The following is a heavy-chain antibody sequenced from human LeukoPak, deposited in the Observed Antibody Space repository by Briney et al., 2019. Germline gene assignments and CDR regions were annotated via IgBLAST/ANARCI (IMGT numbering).Heavy chain of an antibody. CDR3: SKLAVASADS. Sequence: PGGSLRLSCAASGFSFGDYEMNWVRQSPAKGLEWVSNISPNGGTKYYAGSVKGRFTISRDNAKNSLYLQMNSLRAEDTGVYFCSKLAVASADSWGQGTLVTVSS. D-gene: IGHD6-19*01. V-gene: IGHV3-48*03. CDR2: ISPNGGTK. CDR1: GFSFGDYE. J-gene: IGHJ4*02.